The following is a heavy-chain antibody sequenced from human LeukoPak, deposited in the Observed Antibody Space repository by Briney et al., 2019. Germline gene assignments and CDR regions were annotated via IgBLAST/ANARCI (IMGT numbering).Heavy chain of an antibody. CDR1: GFTFSSYS. CDR2: ISSSSSYI. V-gene: IGHV3-21*01. Sequence: SGGSLRLSCAASGFTFSSYSMNWVRQAPGKGLEWVSSISSSSSYIYYADSVKGRFTISRDNAKNSLYLQMNSLRAEDTAVYYCARDRWVQLWLSYFDYWGQGTLVTVSS. D-gene: IGHD5-18*01. CDR3: ARDRWVQLWLSYFDY. J-gene: IGHJ4*02.